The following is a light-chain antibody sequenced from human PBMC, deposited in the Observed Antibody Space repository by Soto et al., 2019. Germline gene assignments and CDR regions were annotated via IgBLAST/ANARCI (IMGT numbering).Light chain of an antibody. CDR3: HQCGNSWWT. J-gene: IGKJ1*01. Sequence: EIVLTQSPGTLSLSPGERANLSCRASQTVSSTYLVWYQQKPGQAPRLLIYGASSRAPGVSDRFSGSGSGTYFTLTISRLEPEDFAVYYCHQCGNSWWTFGQGTKVEIK. CDR2: GAS. V-gene: IGKV3-20*01. CDR1: QTVSSTY.